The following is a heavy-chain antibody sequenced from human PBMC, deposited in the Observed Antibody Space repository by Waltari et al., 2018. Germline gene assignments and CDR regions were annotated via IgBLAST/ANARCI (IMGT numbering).Heavy chain of an antibody. D-gene: IGHD6-19*01. V-gene: IGHV4-4*02. CDR1: GGSIRSSNW. Sequence: QVQLQESGPGLVKPSGTLSLTCAVSGGSIRSSNWWHWVRPPPGKGAEWMWEIYHSGSTNYNPSLKSRVTISVDKSKNQFSLKLSSVTAADTAVYYCARVRAVAGTPNSYYYYGMDVWGQGTTVTVSS. CDR3: ARVRAVAGTPNSYYYYGMDV. J-gene: IGHJ6*02. CDR2: IYHSGST.